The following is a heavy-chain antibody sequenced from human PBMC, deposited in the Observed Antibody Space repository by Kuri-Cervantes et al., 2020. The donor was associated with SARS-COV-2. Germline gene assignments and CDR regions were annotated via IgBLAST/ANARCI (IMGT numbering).Heavy chain of an antibody. CDR1: GGSISSYY. CDR2: IYTGGTT. J-gene: IGHJ4*02. CDR3: ARAMGGSWSQMPHFDT. D-gene: IGHD6-13*01. V-gene: IGHV4-4*07. Sequence: SETLSLTCTVSGGSISSYYWSRIRQPPGKGLEWIGRIYTGGTTNYNPSLRSRVTMSADTSRNQLSLKVNSVTAADTAVYYCARAMGGSWSQMPHFDTWGQGTLVTVSS.